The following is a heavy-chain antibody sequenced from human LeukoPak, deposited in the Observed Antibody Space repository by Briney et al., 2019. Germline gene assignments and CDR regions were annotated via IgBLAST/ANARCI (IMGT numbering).Heavy chain of an antibody. V-gene: IGHV3-9*01. J-gene: IGHJ4*02. Sequence: GGSLRLSCAASGFTFDDYAMHWVRHAPGKGLEWVSGISWNSGSIGYADSVKGRFTISRDNAKNSLYLQMNSLRAEDTAVYYCARSWTYFDYWGQGTLVTVSS. CDR1: GFTFDDYA. CDR2: ISWNSGSI. CDR3: ARSWTYFDY. D-gene: IGHD1-1*01.